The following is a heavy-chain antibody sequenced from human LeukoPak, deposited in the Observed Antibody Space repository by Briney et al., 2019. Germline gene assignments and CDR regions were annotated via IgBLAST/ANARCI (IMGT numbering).Heavy chain of an antibody. V-gene: IGHV1-2*02. CDR3: ARVLDDSGGYYFILGAFDI. J-gene: IGHJ3*02. CDR2: INPNSGGT. Sequence: ASVKVSCKASGYTFTDYYIQWVRQAPGQGLEWMGWINPNSGGTNYAQKFQGRVTMTRDTSISTAYMELSRLRSDDTAVYYCARVLDDSGGYYFILGAFDIWGLGTMVTVSS. CDR1: GYTFTDYY. D-gene: IGHD3-22*01.